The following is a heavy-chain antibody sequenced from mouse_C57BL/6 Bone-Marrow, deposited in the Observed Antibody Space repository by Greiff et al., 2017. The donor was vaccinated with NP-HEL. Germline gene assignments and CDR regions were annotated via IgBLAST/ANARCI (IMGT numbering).Heavy chain of an antibody. Sequence: VQLQQPGAELVRPGSSVKLSCKASGYTFTSYWMHWVKQRPIQGLEWIGNIDPSDSETHYNQKFKDKATLTVDKSSSTAYMQLSSLTSEDSAVYYCARLDSSGYVYFDYWGQGTTLTVSS. V-gene: IGHV1-52*01. CDR2: IDPSDSET. J-gene: IGHJ2*01. CDR1: GYTFTSYW. D-gene: IGHD3-2*02. CDR3: ARLDSSGYVYFDY.